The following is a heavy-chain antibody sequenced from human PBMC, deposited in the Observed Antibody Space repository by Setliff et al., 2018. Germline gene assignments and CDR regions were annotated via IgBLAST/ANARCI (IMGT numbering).Heavy chain of an antibody. Sequence: SETLSLTCTVSGGSVRGYYWSWIRQPPGKGLEWIGYMYYSGDTNYNPSLKSRVTISVDKSKNQFSLKLSSVTAADTAVYYCARMSGFFYMDVWGKGTTVTVSS. V-gene: IGHV4-59*08. J-gene: IGHJ6*03. D-gene: IGHD3-3*01. CDR2: MYYSGDT. CDR3: ARMSGFFYMDV. CDR1: GGSVRGYY.